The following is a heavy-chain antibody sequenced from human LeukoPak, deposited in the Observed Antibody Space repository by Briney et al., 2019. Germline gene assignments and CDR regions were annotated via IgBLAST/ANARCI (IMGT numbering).Heavy chain of an antibody. V-gene: IGHV3-21*01. Sequence: PGGSLRLSCAAPGFTFSSYSMNWVRQAPGKGLEWVSSISSSSSYIYYADSVKGRFTISRDNAKNSLYLQMNSLRAEDTAVYYCARDRHEESYDFWSGYFVFDPWGQGTLVTVPS. J-gene: IGHJ5*02. CDR1: GFTFSSYS. CDR3: ARDRHEESYDFWSGYFVFDP. D-gene: IGHD3-3*01. CDR2: ISSSSSYI.